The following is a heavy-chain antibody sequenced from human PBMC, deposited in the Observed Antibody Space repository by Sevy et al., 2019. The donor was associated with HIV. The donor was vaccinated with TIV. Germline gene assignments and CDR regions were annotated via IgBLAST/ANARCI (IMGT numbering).Heavy chain of an antibody. Sequence: GGSLRLSCAASGFTFSSYGMHWVRQAPGKGLEWVAVISYDGSNKYYADSVNGRFTISRDNSKNTLYLQMNSLRAEDTAVYYCATGYSSGWYYFDYWGQGTLVTVSS. CDR3: ATGYSSGWYYFDY. J-gene: IGHJ4*02. V-gene: IGHV3-30*03. CDR2: ISYDGSNK. CDR1: GFTFSSYG. D-gene: IGHD6-19*01.